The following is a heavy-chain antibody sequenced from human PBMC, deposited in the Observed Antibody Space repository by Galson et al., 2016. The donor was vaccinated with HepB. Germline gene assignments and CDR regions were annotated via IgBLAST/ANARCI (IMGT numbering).Heavy chain of an antibody. CDR3: ARDGVSKGYYNDFIES. D-gene: IGHD3-22*01. CDR1: GFTFSTXG. J-gene: IGHJ4*02. V-gene: IGHV3-33*04. Sequence: SLRLSCAASGFTFSTXGMHXXRQAXXXGLXXVAXXXYDXXXKXXADFXKGRFTISRDDFNKTLYLQMNSLRADDTXXYYCARDGVSKGYYNDFIESWGQGTLXXVSS. CDR2: XXYDXXXK.